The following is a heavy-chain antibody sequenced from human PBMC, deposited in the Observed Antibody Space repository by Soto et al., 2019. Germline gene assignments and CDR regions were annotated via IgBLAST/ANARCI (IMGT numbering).Heavy chain of an antibody. V-gene: IGHV4-31*03. D-gene: IGHD3-10*01. CDR1: GGSISSGGYY. Sequence: PSETLSLTCTVSGGSISSGGYYWSWIRQHPGKGMERIGYIYYSGSTYYNPSLKSRVTISVDTSKNQFSLKLSSVTAADTAVYYCARERGLLWFGDSYYMDVWGKGTTVTVSS. CDR2: IYYSGST. J-gene: IGHJ6*03. CDR3: ARERGLLWFGDSYYMDV.